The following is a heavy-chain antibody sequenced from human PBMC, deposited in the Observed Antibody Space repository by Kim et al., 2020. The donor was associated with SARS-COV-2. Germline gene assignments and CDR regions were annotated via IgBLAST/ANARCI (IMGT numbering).Heavy chain of an antibody. Sequence: GGSLRLSCAASGFTFSSYWMHWVRQAPGKGLVCVSRINSDGGTTSYADSVKGRFTISRDNAKSTLYLQMNSLRAEDTAVYYCASRRYTGTYYYFDYWGQGHLVTVSS. CDR3: ASRRYTGTYYYFDY. V-gene: IGHV3-74*01. J-gene: IGHJ4*02. D-gene: IGHD1-26*01. CDR1: GFTFSSYW. CDR2: INSDGGTT.